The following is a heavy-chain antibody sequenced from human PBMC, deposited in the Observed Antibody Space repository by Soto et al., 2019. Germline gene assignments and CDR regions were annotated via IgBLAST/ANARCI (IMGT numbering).Heavy chain of an antibody. CDR3: ARDLDWVLYDY. Sequence: PGGSLRLSCAVSGFTFSNYVMHWVRQAPGKGLVWVSRVSHDGSTTSYADSVKGRFTISRDNSKNTLYLQMNSLRDEDTAVYYCARDLDWVLYDYWGQGTPVPVSS. CDR1: GFTFSNYV. J-gene: IGHJ4*02. D-gene: IGHD3-3*01. V-gene: IGHV3-74*01. CDR2: VSHDGSTT.